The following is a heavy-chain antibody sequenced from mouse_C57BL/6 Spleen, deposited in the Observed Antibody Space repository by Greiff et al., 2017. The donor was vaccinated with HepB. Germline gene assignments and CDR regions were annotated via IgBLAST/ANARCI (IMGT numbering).Heavy chain of an antibody. CDR1: GFSLSTFGMG. CDR2: IWWDDDK. D-gene: IGHD1-2*01. J-gene: IGHJ4*01. V-gene: IGHV8-8*01. CDR3: ARITTAHYAMDY. Sequence: QVTLKESGPGILQPSQSLSLSCSFSGFSLSTFGMGVGWIRPPAGKGLEWLAHIWWDDDKYYNPALKSRLTISKDTSKNQVFLKIANVDTADTATYYCARITTAHYAMDYWGQGTSVTVSS.